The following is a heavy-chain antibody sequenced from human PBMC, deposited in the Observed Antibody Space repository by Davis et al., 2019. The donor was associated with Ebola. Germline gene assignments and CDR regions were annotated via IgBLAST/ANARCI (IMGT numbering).Heavy chain of an antibody. CDR2: IKQDGSEK. Sequence: PGGSLRLSCAASGFTFSSYWMSWVRQAPGKGLEWVANIKQDGSEKYYVDSVKGRFTISRDNAKNPLYLQMNSLRAEDTAVYYCARDDNYDILTGYYTHWGQGTLVTVSS. J-gene: IGHJ4*02. V-gene: IGHV3-7*01. CDR3: ARDDNYDILTGYYTH. CDR1: GFTFSSYW. D-gene: IGHD3-9*01.